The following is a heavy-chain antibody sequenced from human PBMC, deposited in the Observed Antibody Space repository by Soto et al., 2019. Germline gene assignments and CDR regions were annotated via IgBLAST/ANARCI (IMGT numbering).Heavy chain of an antibody. J-gene: IGHJ3*02. CDR3: ARQTLSIVGATAFDI. V-gene: IGHV5-10-1*01. Sequence: GGSLRLSCKGSGYSFTSYWISWVRQMPGKGLEWMGRIDPSDSYTNYSPSFQGHVTISADKSISTTYLQWSSLKASDTAMYYCARQTLSIVGATAFDIWGQGTMVTVSS. CDR1: GYSFTSYW. D-gene: IGHD1-26*01. CDR2: IDPSDSYT.